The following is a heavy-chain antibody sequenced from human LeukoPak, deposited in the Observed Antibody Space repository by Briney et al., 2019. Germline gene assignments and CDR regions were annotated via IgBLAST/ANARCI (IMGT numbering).Heavy chain of an antibody. D-gene: IGHD4-17*01. J-gene: IGHJ4*02. CDR1: GFTFSSYA. CDR2: ISGSGGST. Sequence: GGSLRLSCAASGFTFSSYAMSWVRQAPGKGLEWVSAISGSGGSTYYADSVKGRFTISRDNSKNTLYVQMNSLRAEDAAVYYCAKERIMTTVTTSPYWGQGTLVTVSS. CDR3: AKERIMTTVTTSPY. V-gene: IGHV3-23*01.